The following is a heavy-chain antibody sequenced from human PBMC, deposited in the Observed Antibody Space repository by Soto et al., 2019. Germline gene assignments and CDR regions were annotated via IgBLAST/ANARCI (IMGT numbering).Heavy chain of an antibody. D-gene: IGHD4-17*01. J-gene: IGHJ3*02. CDR3: ARGVGVDYGEYVDIDI. Sequence: PSETLCLTCTASGGTISSYYVSWLRQPPGKGLEWIGYIYYSGSTNYNPSLKSRVTISVDTSKNQFSLKLSYVTAADTAVYYCARGVGVDYGEYVDIDIWGQGTMVTVS. CDR1: GGTISSYY. V-gene: IGHV4-59*12. CDR2: IYYSGST.